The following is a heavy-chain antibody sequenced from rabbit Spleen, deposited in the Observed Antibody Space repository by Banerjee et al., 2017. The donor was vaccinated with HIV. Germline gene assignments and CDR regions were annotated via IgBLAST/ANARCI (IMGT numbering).Heavy chain of an antibody. D-gene: IGHD1-1*01. CDR3: ARDTSSSFSTYGMDL. V-gene: IGHV1S40*01. CDR1: GFSFISGYY. CDR2: IAAGSAGTT. Sequence: QSLEESGGDLVKPGTSLTLTCTASGFSFISGYYMCWVRQAPGKGLEWSACIAAGSAGTTYYANWAKGRFTISKTSSTTVTLQMTSLTVADTATYFCARDTSSSFSTYGMDLWGPGTLVTVS. J-gene: IGHJ6*01.